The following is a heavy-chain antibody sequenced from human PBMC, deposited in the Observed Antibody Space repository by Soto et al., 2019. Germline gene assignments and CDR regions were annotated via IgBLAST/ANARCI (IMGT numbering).Heavy chain of an antibody. V-gene: IGHV5-10-1*01. CDR2: IDPSDSYT. CDR3: ARNYRDSGSSIADDY. J-gene: IGHJ4*02. CDR1: GYSFTSYW. D-gene: IGHD1-26*01. Sequence: PGESLKISCKGSGYSFTSYWISWVRQMPGKGLEWMGRIDPSDSYTNYSPSFQGHVTISADKSISTAYLQWSSLKASDTAMYYCARNYRDSGSSIADDYWGQGTLFTTSS.